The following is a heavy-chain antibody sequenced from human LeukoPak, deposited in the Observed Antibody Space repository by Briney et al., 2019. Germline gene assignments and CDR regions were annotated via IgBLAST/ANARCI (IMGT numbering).Heavy chain of an antibody. V-gene: IGHV1-69*13. J-gene: IGHJ6*03. CDR2: IIPIFGTA. Sequence: SVKVPCKASGGTFSSYAISWVRQAPGQGLEWMGGIIPIFGTANYAQKFQGRVTITADESTSTAYMELSSLRSEDTAVYYCAKSPSGSGSYYTRYYYYMDVWGKGTTVTISS. CDR1: GGTFSSYA. D-gene: IGHD3-10*01. CDR3: AKSPSGSGSYYTRYYYYMDV.